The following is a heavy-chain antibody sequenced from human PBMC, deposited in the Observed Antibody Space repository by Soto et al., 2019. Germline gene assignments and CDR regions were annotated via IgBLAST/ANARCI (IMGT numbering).Heavy chain of an antibody. D-gene: IGHD3-3*01. CDR2: IIPVFGTA. CDR3: ARSSGGVFGIIIEGSNWFAP. V-gene: IGHV1-69*13. J-gene: IGHJ5*02. CDR1: GGTFSSYA. Sequence: SVKVSCKASGGTFSSYAISWVRQAPGQGLECMGGIIPVFGTANYAQKFQGRVTINADESTSTVYMELSSLRSEDTAVYYCARSSGGVFGIIIEGSNWFAPWGQGTLVTVSS.